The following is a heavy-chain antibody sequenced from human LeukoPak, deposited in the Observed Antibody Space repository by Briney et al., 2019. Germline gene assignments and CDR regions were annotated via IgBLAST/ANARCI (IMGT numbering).Heavy chain of an antibody. D-gene: IGHD6-13*01. CDR1: GFTVSSNY. Sequence: GGSLRLSCAASGFTVSSNYMSWVRQAPGKGLEWVSVIYSGGSTYYADSVKGRFTISRDNSKNTLYLQVNSLRAEDAAVYYCARETAAAGDYWGQGTLVTVSS. CDR3: ARETAAAGDY. CDR2: IYSGGST. V-gene: IGHV3-53*01. J-gene: IGHJ4*02.